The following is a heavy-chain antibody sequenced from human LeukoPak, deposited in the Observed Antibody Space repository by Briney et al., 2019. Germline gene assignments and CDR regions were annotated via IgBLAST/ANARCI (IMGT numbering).Heavy chain of an antibody. V-gene: IGHV4-39*07. Sequence: SETLSPTCTVSGGSISSSSYYWGWIRQPPGKGLEWIGSIYYSGSTYYNPSLKSRVTISVDTSKNQFSLKLSSVTAADTAVYYRARDRSARYYDFWSGYPHDAFDIWGQGTMVTVSS. J-gene: IGHJ3*02. CDR2: IYYSGST. D-gene: IGHD3-3*01. CDR1: GGSISSSSYY. CDR3: ARDRSARYYDFWSGYPHDAFDI.